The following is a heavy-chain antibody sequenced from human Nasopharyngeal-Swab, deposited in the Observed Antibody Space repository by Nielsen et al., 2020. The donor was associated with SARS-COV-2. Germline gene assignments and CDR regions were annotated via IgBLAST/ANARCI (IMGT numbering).Heavy chain of an antibody. D-gene: IGHD6-13*01. V-gene: IGHV1-2*06. CDR3: ARDDGDVPGITGSGPPGGY. CDR2: INPNSGDT. CDR1: GYTFTDYY. J-gene: IGHJ4*02. Sequence: ASVKVSCKASGYTFTDYYMHWVRQAPGQGLEWMGRINPNSGDTDYTQKFQGRVTVTRDTSINTVYMELSRLRSDDTPVYYCARDDGDVPGITGSGPPGGYWGQGTLVTVSS.